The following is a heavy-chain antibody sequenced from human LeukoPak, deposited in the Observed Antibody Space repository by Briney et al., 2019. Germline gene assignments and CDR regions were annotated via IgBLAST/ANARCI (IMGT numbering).Heavy chain of an antibody. CDR3: AKDSSSSNFDY. Sequence: GGSLRLSCAASGFIFSSYAMHWVRQAPGKGLEWVAVIWYDGSNKYYADSVKGRFTISRDNSKNTLYLQMNSLRAEDTAVYYCAKDSSSSNFDYWGQGTLVTVSS. V-gene: IGHV3-30*02. D-gene: IGHD6-6*01. J-gene: IGHJ4*02. CDR1: GFIFSSYA. CDR2: IWYDGSNK.